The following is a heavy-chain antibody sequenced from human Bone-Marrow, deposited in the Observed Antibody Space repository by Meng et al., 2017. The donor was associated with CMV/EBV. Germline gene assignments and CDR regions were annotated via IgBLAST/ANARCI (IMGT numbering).Heavy chain of an antibody. CDR1: GYTFTDYG. Sequence: ASVKVSCKTSGYTFTDYGVVWVRQAPGQGLGWMGWISGYSGKTKYAEEFQGRVSLTADTSTRTAYLELRSLRSDDTAMYYCARLRGIAPAGRYYNWGHGTPVTVSS. V-gene: IGHV1-18*01. J-gene: IGHJ1*01. D-gene: IGHD6-13*01. CDR3: ARLRGIAPAGRYYN. CDR2: ISGYSGKT.